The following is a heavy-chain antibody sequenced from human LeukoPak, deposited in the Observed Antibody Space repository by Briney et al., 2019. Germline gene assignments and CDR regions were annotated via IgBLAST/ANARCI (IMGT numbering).Heavy chain of an antibody. D-gene: IGHD2-15*01. CDR3: ARVIVVVVAARLRSGHLDY. CDR1: GFTFSSYS. CDR2: ISSSSSTI. V-gene: IGHV3-48*02. J-gene: IGHJ4*02. Sequence: PGGSLRLSCAASGFTFSSYSMNWVRQAPGKGLEWVSYISSSSSTIYYADPVKGRFTISRDNAKNSLYLQMNSLRDEDTAVYYCARVIVVVVAARLRSGHLDYWGQGTLVTVSS.